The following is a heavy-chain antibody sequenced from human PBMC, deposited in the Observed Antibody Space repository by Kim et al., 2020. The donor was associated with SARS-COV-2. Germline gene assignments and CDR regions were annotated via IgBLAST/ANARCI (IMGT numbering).Heavy chain of an antibody. Sequence: WGSLRLSCAASGFTFSSYAMHWVRQAPGKGLEWVAVISYDGSNKYYADSVKGRFTISRDNSKNTLYLQMNSLRAEDTAVYYCARESGPRDYYDSSGYYLVFDYWGQGTLVTVSS. CDR1: GFTFSSYA. D-gene: IGHD3-22*01. CDR3: ARESGPRDYYDSSGYYLVFDY. CDR2: ISYDGSNK. V-gene: IGHV3-30*04. J-gene: IGHJ4*02.